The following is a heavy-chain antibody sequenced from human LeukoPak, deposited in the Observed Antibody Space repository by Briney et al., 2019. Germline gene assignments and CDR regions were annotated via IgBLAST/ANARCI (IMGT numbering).Heavy chain of an antibody. V-gene: IGHV3-23*01. J-gene: IGHJ5*02. CDR1: GFTFSSYA. CDR3: AKDVYYYDSSGYYYWFDP. D-gene: IGHD3-22*01. CDR2: ISGSGGST. Sequence: QAEGSLRLSCAASGFTFSSYAMSWVRQAPGKGLEWVSAISGSGGSTYYADSVKGRFTISRDNSKNTLYLQMNSLRAEDTAVYYCAKDVYYYDSSGYYYWFDPWGQGTLVTVSS.